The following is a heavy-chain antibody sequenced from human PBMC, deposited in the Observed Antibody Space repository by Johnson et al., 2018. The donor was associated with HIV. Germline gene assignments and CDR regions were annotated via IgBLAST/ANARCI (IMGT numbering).Heavy chain of an antibody. CDR1: GFTFSSNY. CDR3: ASGGATAFDC. Sequence: EVQLVESGGGLVQPGGSLRLSCAASGFTFSSNYMSWVRQAPGKGLEWVSVIYSGGSTYYADSAKGRFTISRDNSKNTVYLQMNSLRAEDTSVYYCASGGATAFDCWGQGTMVTVSS. J-gene: IGHJ3*01. CDR2: IYSGGST. D-gene: IGHD3-16*01. V-gene: IGHV3-66*01.